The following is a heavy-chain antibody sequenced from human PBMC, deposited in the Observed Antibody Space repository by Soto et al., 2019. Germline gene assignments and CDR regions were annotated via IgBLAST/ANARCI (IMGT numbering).Heavy chain of an antibody. CDR3: AKVIRVALFGTTTVGMCCVDV. Sequence: GGSLRLSCAASGVTFNRYAMAWVRQAPGKGPEWVSSISGRGASTYYADSVKGRFTISRDNSKNTLYLQMNSLRAEDTAIYYCAKVIRVALFGTTTVGMCCVDVWGQGTTVTVSS. V-gene: IGHV3-23*01. J-gene: IGHJ6*02. D-gene: IGHD6-13*01. CDR1: GVTFNRYA. CDR2: ISGRGAST.